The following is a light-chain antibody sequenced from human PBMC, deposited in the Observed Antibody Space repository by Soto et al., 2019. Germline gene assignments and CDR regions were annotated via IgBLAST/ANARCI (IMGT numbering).Light chain of an antibody. J-gene: IGKJ1*01. CDR2: GAS. CDR1: QGIGNA. V-gene: IGKV1-6*01. CDR3: QQSYNSPRT. Sequence: AIQMTQSPSSLSASVGDRVTISCRASQGIGNALGWYQQKPGKPPKVLIYGASNLPSGVPSRISGSGSGTEFTLTINSLQPEDFATYYCQQSYNSPRTFGQGTKVDIK.